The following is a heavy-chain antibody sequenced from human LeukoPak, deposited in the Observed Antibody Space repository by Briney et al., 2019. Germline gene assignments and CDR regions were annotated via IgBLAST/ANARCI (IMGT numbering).Heavy chain of an antibody. CDR1: GFTFSSYS. V-gene: IGHV3-48*04. CDR2: ISSSGSTI. Sequence: PGGSLRLSCAASGFTFSSYSMNWVRQAPEKGLEWVSYISSSGSTIYYADSVKGRFTISRDNAKNSLYLQMNSLRAEDTAVYYCARTSVYCGGDCSFFDYWGQGTLVTVSS. J-gene: IGHJ4*02. CDR3: ARTSVYCGGDCSFFDY. D-gene: IGHD2-21*02.